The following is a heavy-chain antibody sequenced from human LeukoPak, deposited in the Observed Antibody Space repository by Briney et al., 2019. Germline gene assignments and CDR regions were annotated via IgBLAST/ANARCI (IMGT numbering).Heavy chain of an antibody. CDR2: INHIGST. D-gene: IGHD6-19*01. J-gene: IGHJ4*02. Sequence: PSETLSLTCAVYGGSFSGYYWSWLRQPPGKGLEWIGEINHIGSTNYNPSLKSRVTISVDTSKNQFSLKLLSVTAADTAVYYCARVAVADTGSDYWGQGTLVTVSS. CDR3: ARVAVADTGSDY. V-gene: IGHV4-34*01. CDR1: GGSFSGYY.